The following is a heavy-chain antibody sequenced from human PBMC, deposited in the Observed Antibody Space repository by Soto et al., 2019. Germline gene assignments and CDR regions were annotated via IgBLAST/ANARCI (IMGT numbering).Heavy chain of an antibody. D-gene: IGHD2-15*01. CDR2: ISGSGGST. Sequence: GGSLRLSCAASGFTFSGYAMNWVRQASGKGLEWVSAISGSGGSTYYADSVKGRFTISRDNSKNTLYPQMNSLRAEDTAVYYCAKDLDIDIVVVVAATLFDYWGQGTLVTVSS. J-gene: IGHJ4*02. CDR3: AKDLDIDIVVVVAATLFDY. CDR1: GFTFSGYA. V-gene: IGHV3-23*01.